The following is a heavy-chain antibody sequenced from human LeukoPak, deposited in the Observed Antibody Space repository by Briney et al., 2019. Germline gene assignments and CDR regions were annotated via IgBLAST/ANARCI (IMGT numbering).Heavy chain of an antibody. CDR1: GGSISSGGYY. CDR2: IYYSGST. D-gene: IGHD3-16*01. CDR3: ARDTWGDDAFDI. V-gene: IGHV4-31*01. J-gene: IGHJ3*02. Sequence: SGTLSLTCTVSGGSISSGGYYWSWIRQHPGKGLEWIGYIYYSGSTYYNPSLKSQVTISVDTSKDQFSLKLSSVTAADTAVYYCARDTWGDDAFDIWGQGTMVTVSS.